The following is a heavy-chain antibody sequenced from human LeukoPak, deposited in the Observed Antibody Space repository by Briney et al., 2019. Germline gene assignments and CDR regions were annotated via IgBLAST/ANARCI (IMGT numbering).Heavy chain of an antibody. D-gene: IGHD3-22*01. J-gene: IGHJ4*02. CDR3: ARDAYGSSGYSPFDY. CDR1: GFTFSSYG. V-gene: IGHV3-48*02. Sequence: PGGSLRLSCAASGFTFSSYGMNWVRQAPGKGLEWVSYISSSSNPIYYADSVKGRFTISRVNAKNSLYLQMNSLRDEDTAVYYCARDAYGSSGYSPFDYWGQGTLVTVSS. CDR2: ISSSSNPI.